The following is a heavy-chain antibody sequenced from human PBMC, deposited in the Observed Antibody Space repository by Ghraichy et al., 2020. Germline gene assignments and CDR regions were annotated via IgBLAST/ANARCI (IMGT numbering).Heavy chain of an antibody. CDR2: IYTSGST. D-gene: IGHD1-7*01. CDR1: GGSISSYY. J-gene: IGHJ5*02. V-gene: IGHV4-4*07. Sequence: GSLRLSCTVSGGSISSYYWSWIRQPAGKGLEWIGRIYTSGSTNYNPSLQSRVTMSVDTSKNQFSLKLSSVTAADTAVYYCAGYRITGTTYAFDPWGQGTLVTVSS. CDR3: AGYRITGTTYAFDP.